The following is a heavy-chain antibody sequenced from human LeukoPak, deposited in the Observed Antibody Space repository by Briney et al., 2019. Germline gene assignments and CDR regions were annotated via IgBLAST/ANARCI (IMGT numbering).Heavy chain of an antibody. CDR3: ARSSPTWGLDY. CDR2: IHYSGFT. J-gene: IGHJ4*02. CDR1: GGSIGTYY. D-gene: IGHD2/OR15-2a*01. Sequence: SETLSLTCTVSGGSIGTYYWSWIRQSPGKRLEYIGFIHYSGFTTFNPSLKSRLTMSVDTSKNQFSLKLSSVTAADTAVYYCARSSPTWGLDYWGRGTLVTVSS. V-gene: IGHV4-59*01.